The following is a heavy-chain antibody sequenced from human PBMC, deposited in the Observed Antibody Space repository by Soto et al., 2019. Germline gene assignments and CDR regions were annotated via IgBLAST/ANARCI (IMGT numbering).Heavy chain of an antibody. D-gene: IGHD3-22*01. V-gene: IGHV1-18*01. CDR3: ARVTNYYDSSGYYRHFDY. Sequence: ASVKVSCKASGYTFTSYGISWVRQAPGQGLEWMGWISAYNGNTNYAQKLQGRVTMTTDTSTSTAYMELRSLRSDDTAVYYCARVTNYYDSSGYYRHFDYWRQGTLVTVSS. J-gene: IGHJ4*02. CDR2: ISAYNGNT. CDR1: GYTFTSYG.